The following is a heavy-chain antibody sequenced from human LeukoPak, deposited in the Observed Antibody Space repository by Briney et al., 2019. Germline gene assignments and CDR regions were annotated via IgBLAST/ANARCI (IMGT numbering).Heavy chain of an antibody. V-gene: IGHV4-59*01. J-gene: IGHJ3*02. CDR2: IYYSGST. CDR1: GGSISSYY. Sequence: SETLSLTCTASGGSISSYYWSWIRQPPGKGLEWIGYIYYSGSTKYKPSLKSRVTISADTSKNQFSLKLSSVTAADTAVYYCARGRFLDAFDIWGQGTMVTVSS. CDR3: ARGRFLDAFDI. D-gene: IGHD3-3*01.